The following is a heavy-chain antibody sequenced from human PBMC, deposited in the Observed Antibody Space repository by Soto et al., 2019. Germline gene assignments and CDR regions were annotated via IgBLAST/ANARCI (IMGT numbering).Heavy chain of an antibody. V-gene: IGHV4-31*03. CDR1: GGSISSGGYY. J-gene: IGHJ3*02. D-gene: IGHD4-17*01. CDR3: AGDGGDYGGAFDI. Sequence: QVQLQESGPGLVKPSQTLSLTCTVSGGSISSGGYYWSWIRQHPGKGLEWIGYIYYSGSTYYNPSLKTRVTVSVDTSKNQFSLKLSSVTAADTAVYYCAGDGGDYGGAFDIWGQGTMVTVSS. CDR2: IYYSGST.